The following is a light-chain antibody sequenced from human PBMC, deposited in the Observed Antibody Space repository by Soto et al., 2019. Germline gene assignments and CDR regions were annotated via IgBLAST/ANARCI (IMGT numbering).Light chain of an antibody. CDR3: SSYTSSSTLYV. CDR2: DVS. CDR1: NSDVGGYNY. V-gene: IGLV2-14*01. J-gene: IGLJ1*01. Sequence: QSVLTQPAPLSGSPGQSLPISCTGNNSDVGGYNYVSWYQQHPGKAPKLMIYDVSNRPSGVSNRFSGSKSGNTASLTISGLQAEDEADYYCSSYTSSSTLYVFGTGTKVTVL.